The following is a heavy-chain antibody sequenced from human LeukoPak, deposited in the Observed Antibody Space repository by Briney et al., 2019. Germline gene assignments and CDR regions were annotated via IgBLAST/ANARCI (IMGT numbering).Heavy chain of an antibody. V-gene: IGHV3-23*01. CDR1: GFTFSSYA. CDR3: AKLPRYSYGSSSDEYFQH. D-gene: IGHD5-18*01. J-gene: IGHJ1*01. Sequence: PGGSLRLSCAASGFTFSSYAMSWVRQAPGKGLEWVSAISGSGGSTYYADSEKGRFTISRDSSKNTLYLQMNSLRPEDTAVYYCAKLPRYSYGSSSDEYFQHWGQGTLVTVSS. CDR2: ISGSGGST.